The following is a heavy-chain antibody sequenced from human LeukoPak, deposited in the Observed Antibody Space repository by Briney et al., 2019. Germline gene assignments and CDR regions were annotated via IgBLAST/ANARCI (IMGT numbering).Heavy chain of an antibody. Sequence: RGSLRLSCAASGSAFSRTWIHWVRQAPGKGLVWVSHANNDASRTTYADSVRGRFTISRDNAKNTVSLQMNSLRAEDTGVYYCASDGAYAMAVWGPGTPFTVSS. CDR3: ASDGAYAMAV. V-gene: IGHV3-74*01. J-gene: IGHJ6*02. D-gene: IGHD1-26*01. CDR2: ANNDASRT. CDR1: GSAFSRTW.